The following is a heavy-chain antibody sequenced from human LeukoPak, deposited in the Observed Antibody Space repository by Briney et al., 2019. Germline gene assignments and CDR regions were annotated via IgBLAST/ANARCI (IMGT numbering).Heavy chain of an antibody. V-gene: IGHV4-4*09. CDR2: IYSSGST. J-gene: IGHJ4*02. CDR3: AKYNWNYAYFDY. Sequence: PSETLSLTCTVSGGSISPYYWGWIRQPPGKGLEWTGYIYSSGSTVYNTPLRSRVTISLDTSKNQFSLDLSSVTAADTAVYYCAKYNWNYAYFDYWGQGTLVTVSS. D-gene: IGHD1-7*01. CDR1: GGSISPYY.